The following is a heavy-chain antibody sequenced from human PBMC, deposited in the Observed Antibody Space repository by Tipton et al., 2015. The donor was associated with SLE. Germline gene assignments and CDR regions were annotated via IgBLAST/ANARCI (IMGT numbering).Heavy chain of an antibody. J-gene: IGHJ4*02. CDR3: ARSVWGSYRYYYFDY. CDR2: IYYSGST. Sequence: TLSLTCTVSGGSISSYYWSWIRQPPGKGLEWIGYIYYSGSTNYNPSLESRVTISVDTSKNQFSLKLSSVTAADTAVYYCARSVWGSYRYYYFDYWGQGTLVTVSS. V-gene: IGHV4-59*12. CDR1: GGSISSYY. D-gene: IGHD3-16*02.